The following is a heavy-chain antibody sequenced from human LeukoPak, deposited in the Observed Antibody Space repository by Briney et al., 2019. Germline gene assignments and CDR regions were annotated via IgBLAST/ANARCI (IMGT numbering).Heavy chain of an antibody. J-gene: IGHJ4*02. D-gene: IGHD6-19*01. V-gene: IGHV3-53*01. Sequence: GGSLRLSCAASGLTASTNYISWVRQAPGKGLEWVSIIQSGGSTYYGDSVKGRFIISRDNSKNTVYLQMNILRAEDTAVYYCARADRALAGTFRGFDYWGQGTLVTVSS. CDR3: ARADRALAGTFRGFDY. CDR1: GLTASTNY. CDR2: IQSGGST.